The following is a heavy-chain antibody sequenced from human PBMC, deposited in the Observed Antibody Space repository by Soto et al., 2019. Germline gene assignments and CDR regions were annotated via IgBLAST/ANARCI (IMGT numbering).Heavy chain of an antibody. V-gene: IGHV1-46*03. J-gene: IGHJ6*02. CDR3: ASPKHCSGGSCSPSGGMDV. CDR1: GYTFTSYA. Sequence: ASVKVSCKASGYTFTSYAMHWVRQAPGQRLEWMGWINPSGGSTSYAQKFQGRVTMTRDTSTSTVYMELSSLRSEDTAVYYCASPKHCSGGSCSPSGGMDVWGQGTTVTVSS. CDR2: INPSGGST. D-gene: IGHD2-15*01.